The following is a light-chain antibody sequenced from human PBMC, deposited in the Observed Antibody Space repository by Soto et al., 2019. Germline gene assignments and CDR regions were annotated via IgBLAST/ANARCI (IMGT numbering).Light chain of an antibody. CDR2: DAS. CDR1: QSISSW. Sequence: DIQMTQSPSTLSASVGDRVTITCRASQSISSWLAWYQQKPGKAPKLLIYDASRLESGVPSRFSGSGSGTEVTLTISSLQPDDFATYYCQQYNSYSGTFGQGTKVDI. J-gene: IGKJ1*01. V-gene: IGKV1-5*01. CDR3: QQYNSYSGT.